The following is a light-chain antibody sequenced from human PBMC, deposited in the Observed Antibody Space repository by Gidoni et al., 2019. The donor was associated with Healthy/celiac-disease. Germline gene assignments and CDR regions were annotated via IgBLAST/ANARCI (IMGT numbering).Light chain of an antibody. J-gene: IGLJ2*01. CDR1: SSDVGSYNL. CDR3: CSYAGSSTLV. Sequence: QSARTQPASVSGSPGQSITISCTGTSSDVGSYNLVSWYQQHPGKAPKLMIYEVSTRPSGVSNRFSGSKSGNTASLTISGLQAEDEADYYCCSYAGSSTLVFGGGTKLTVL. V-gene: IGLV2-23*02. CDR2: EVS.